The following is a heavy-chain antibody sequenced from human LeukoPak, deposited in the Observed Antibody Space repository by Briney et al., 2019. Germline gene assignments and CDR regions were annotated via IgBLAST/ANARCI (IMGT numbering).Heavy chain of an antibody. J-gene: IGHJ4*02. V-gene: IGHV4-30-4*08. CDR2: IYYSGST. D-gene: IGHD1-26*01. CDR1: GGSISSGDYY. CDR3: ARDRYSGSRTTFYCFDY. Sequence: SQTLSLTCTVSGGSISSGDYYWSWIRQPPGKGLEWIGYIYYSGSTYYNPSLKSRVTISVDTSKNQFSLKLSSVTAADTAVYYCARDRYSGSRTTFYCFDYWGQGTLVTVSS.